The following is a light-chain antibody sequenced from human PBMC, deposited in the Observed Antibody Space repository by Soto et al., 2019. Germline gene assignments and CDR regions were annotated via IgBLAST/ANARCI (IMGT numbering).Light chain of an antibody. CDR3: QQYNAL. V-gene: IGKV1-5*01. CDR1: QSINSW. CDR2: DAS. Sequence: DIQMTQSPSTLSASVGDRVTITCRASQSINSWLAWYQQKPGKAPKLLIYDASSLESGVPSRFSGSGSGTEFTLTISSLQPDDFATYYCQQYNALFGGGTKVDIK. J-gene: IGKJ4*01.